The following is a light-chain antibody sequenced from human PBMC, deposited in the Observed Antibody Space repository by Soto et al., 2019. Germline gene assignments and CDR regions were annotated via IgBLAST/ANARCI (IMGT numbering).Light chain of an antibody. J-gene: IGKJ2*01. Sequence: EVVLTQSPGTLSLSPGERATLSCRASQSVSSNYLSWYQQKPGQAPRLLIYGASSRATGIPDRFSGSGSGTDFTLIISRLEPEDFAVYYCQQYGGSPLYTFGRGTKLEIK. V-gene: IGKV3-20*01. CDR2: GAS. CDR3: QQYGGSPLYT. CDR1: QSVSSNY.